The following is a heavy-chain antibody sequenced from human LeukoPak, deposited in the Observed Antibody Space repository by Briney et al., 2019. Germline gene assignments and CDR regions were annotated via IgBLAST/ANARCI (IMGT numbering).Heavy chain of an antibody. Sequence: GGSLRISCTVSGFTFVYHAMSWGRQAPGKGLEWVGFIRSKTYGGTTEYAASVKGRFIISRDDSTSIAYLQMNSLKTADTAVYYCTRGPIQLWLYHGMDVWGQGTTVTVSS. CDR2: IRSKTYGGTT. CDR3: TRGPIQLWLYHGMDV. CDR1: GFTFVYHA. J-gene: IGHJ6*02. V-gene: IGHV3-49*04. D-gene: IGHD5-18*01.